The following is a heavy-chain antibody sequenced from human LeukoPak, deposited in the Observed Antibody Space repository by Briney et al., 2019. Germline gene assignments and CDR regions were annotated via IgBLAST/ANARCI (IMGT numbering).Heavy chain of an antibody. J-gene: IGHJ4*02. Sequence: PSETLSLTCTVSGASISNQYWSWIRQPPGKGLEWMGYLSYSGIGNCNPSLNGRGTISVDTSKNQFSLKLSSVAAADTAVYYCARMIAPQAFDYWGQGTLVTVSS. CDR1: GASISNQY. CDR2: LSYSGIG. D-gene: IGHD3-22*01. CDR3: ARMIAPQAFDY. V-gene: IGHV4-59*11.